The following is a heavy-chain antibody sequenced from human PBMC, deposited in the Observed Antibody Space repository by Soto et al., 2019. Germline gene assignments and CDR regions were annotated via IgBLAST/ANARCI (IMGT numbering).Heavy chain of an antibody. CDR2: ISGYNGNT. Sequence: QVQLVESGAEVKKPGASVKVSCKASGYTFTNYGIIWVRQAPGQGLEWMGWISGYNGNTKYAQKFQGRVTMSTDTPTNTAYMDLRSLRSDDTAVYYCARDREYYYDSSGNYYYHYGMDVWGQGTTVTVS. CDR3: ARDREYYYDSSGNYYYHYGMDV. D-gene: IGHD3-22*01. V-gene: IGHV1-18*04. CDR1: GYTFTNYG. J-gene: IGHJ6*02.